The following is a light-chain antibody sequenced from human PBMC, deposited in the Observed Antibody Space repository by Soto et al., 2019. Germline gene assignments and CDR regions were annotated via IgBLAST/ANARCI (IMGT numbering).Light chain of an antibody. V-gene: IGLV6-57*01. Sequence: NFMPTQPHSVSESPGKTVIISCTRSSGSSASNYVQWYQQRPGSSPTTVIYEDNQRPSGVPDRFSGSIDSSSNSASLTISGLETEDEADYFCQSYDATNQVFGGGTKLTVL. CDR2: EDN. CDR1: SGSSASNY. J-gene: IGLJ3*02. CDR3: QSYDATNQV.